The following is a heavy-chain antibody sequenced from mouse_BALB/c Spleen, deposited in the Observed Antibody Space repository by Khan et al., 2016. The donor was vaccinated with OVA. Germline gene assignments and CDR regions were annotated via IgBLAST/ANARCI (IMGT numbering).Heavy chain of an antibody. J-gene: IGHJ2*01. CDR1: GYSITSGYG. Sequence: EVQLVESGPGLVKPSQSLSLTCTVTGYSITSGYGWNWIRQFPGNKLEWTGYISYSGSTNYNPTLKSRISITRDTSKNQFFLQLNSVTTEDTSTYSCARTARITYWGQGTTLTVSS. V-gene: IGHV3-2*02. CDR3: ARTARITY. D-gene: IGHD1-2*01. CDR2: ISYSGST.